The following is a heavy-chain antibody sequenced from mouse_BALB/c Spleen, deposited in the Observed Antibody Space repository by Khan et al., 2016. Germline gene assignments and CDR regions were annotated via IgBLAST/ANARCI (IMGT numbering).Heavy chain of an antibody. Sequence: VQLQQSGPELVKPGASVKISCKASGYTFTDYNMHWVKQSHGKSLEWIGYIYPYTGGTGYNPKFKGKATVSVDNFSSTAYMDLRSLTSEDSAVYYCAREGNWSFDYWGQGTILTVSS. CDR2: IYPYTGGT. CDR3: AREGNWSFDY. V-gene: IGHV1S29*02. J-gene: IGHJ2*01. D-gene: IGHD4-1*01. CDR1: GYTFTDYN.